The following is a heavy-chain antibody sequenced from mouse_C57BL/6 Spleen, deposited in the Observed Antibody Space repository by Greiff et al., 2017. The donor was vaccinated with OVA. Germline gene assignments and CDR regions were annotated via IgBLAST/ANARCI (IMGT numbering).Heavy chain of an antibody. CDR1: GYTFTSYW. CDR2: IYPGSGST. Sequence: QVQLQQPGAELVKPGASVKMSCKASGYTFTSYWITWVKQRPGQGLEWIGDIYPGSGSTNYNEKFKSKATLTVDTSSSPAYMQLSSLTSADSAVDYCARKERGPAYFDYWGQGTTLTVSS. V-gene: IGHV1-55*01. J-gene: IGHJ2*01. D-gene: IGHD3-3*01. CDR3: ARKERGPAYFDY.